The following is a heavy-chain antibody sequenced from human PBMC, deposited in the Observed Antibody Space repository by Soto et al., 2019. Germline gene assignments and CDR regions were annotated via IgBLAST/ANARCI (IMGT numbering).Heavy chain of an antibody. Sequence: QVQLVQSGAEVKKPGSSVKVSCKASGGTFSSYAISWVRQAPRQGLEWMGGIIPISETTNYAQKFQGRVKITADESKSTAYMELSSLRSEDTAVYYCARSQGSSTSLEIYYYYYYGMDVWGQGTTVTVSS. V-gene: IGHV1-69*01. D-gene: IGHD2-2*01. CDR1: GGTFSSYA. J-gene: IGHJ6*02. CDR2: IIPISETT. CDR3: ARSQGSSTSLEIYYYYYYGMDV.